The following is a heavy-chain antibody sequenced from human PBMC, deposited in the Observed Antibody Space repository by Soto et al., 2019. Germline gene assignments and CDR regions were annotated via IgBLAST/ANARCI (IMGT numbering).Heavy chain of an antibody. V-gene: IGHV3-48*01. CDR1: GFTFSSYS. D-gene: IGHD4-17*01. CDR2: ISTSSSTI. Sequence: PGGSLRLSCAASGFTFSSYSMNWVRQAPGQGLECVSYISTSSSTIYYADSVKGRFTISRDNAKNSLYLQMNSLRAEDTAVYYCARANYGDYGIDYWGQGTLVTVSS. J-gene: IGHJ4*02. CDR3: ARANYGDYGIDY.